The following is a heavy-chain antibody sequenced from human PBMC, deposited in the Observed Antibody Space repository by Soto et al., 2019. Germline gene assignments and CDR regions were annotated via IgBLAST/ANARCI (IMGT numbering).Heavy chain of an antibody. CDR2: INTNSGAT. CDR1: GYTFTGYF. Sequence: QVQLMQSGAEMKKPGASVKVSCKASGYTFTGYFMHWVRQAPGQGLEWMGWINTNSGATKYAHKFQGRVTMTRDTSISTAYMELSGLTSADTAVYFCARGGGTILAPLPWGQGTLVTVAS. D-gene: IGHD3-3*01. J-gene: IGHJ5*02. V-gene: IGHV1-2*02. CDR3: ARGGGTILAPLP.